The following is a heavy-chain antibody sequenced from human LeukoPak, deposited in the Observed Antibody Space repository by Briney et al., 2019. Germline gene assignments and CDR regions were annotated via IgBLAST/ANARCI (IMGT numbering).Heavy chain of an antibody. CDR3: SRIQRIALFGVVLADAFDV. CDR1: GYTFTSYG. J-gene: IGHJ3*01. V-gene: IGHV1-18*01. Sequence: ASVQVSCKASGYTFTSYGISWVRQAPGQELEWMGWISAYNGNTNYAQKLQGRVTMTTDTSTSTAYMEPRSLRSDYTAVYYCSRIQRIALFGVVLADAFDVWGQGTTVTVSS. CDR2: ISAYNGNT. D-gene: IGHD3-3*01.